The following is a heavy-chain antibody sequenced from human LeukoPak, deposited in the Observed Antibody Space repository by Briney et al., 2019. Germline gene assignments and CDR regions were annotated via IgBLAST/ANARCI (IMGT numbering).Heavy chain of an antibody. CDR1: GGSISSSSYY. Sequence: PSETLSLTCTVSGGSISSSSYYWGWIRQPPGKGLEWIGGIYYGGSTYYNSSLKSRVTISVDISKNQFSLKVSPVTAADTAVYYCARDAGHQLSRRNYYAMDVWGQGTTVTVSS. V-gene: IGHV4-39*07. CDR3: ARDAGHQLSRRNYYAMDV. D-gene: IGHD2-2*01. J-gene: IGHJ6*02. CDR2: IYYGGST.